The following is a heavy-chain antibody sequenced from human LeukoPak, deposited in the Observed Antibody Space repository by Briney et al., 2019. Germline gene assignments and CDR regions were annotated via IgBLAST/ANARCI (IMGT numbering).Heavy chain of an antibody. CDR1: GFTFTSYS. CDR3: AREGYYGSIEGFDS. Sequence: GGSLRLSCAASGFTFTSYSMNWVRQAPGKGLEWVSSISGSSGYIFYAVSVKGRFTISRDNAKNSLYLQMNSLRAEDTAVYYCAREGYYGSIEGFDSWGQGTLVTVSS. V-gene: IGHV3-21*01. D-gene: IGHD3-22*01. J-gene: IGHJ4*02. CDR2: ISGSSGYI.